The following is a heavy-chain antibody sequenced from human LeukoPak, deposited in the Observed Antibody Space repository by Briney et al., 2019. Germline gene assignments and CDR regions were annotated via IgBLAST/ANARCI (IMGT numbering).Heavy chain of an antibody. D-gene: IGHD1-26*01. CDR1: RGTFSSYA. J-gene: IGHJ4*02. V-gene: IGHV1-8*02. Sequence: ASVKVSCKASRGTFSSYAISWVRQATGQGLEWMGVVNPISANTVYAQRFQGRVTMTRDNSISTAYMELSSLRFEDTAVYYCARGQTWELPDYWGQGTLVTVSS. CDR2: VNPISANT. CDR3: ARGQTWELPDY.